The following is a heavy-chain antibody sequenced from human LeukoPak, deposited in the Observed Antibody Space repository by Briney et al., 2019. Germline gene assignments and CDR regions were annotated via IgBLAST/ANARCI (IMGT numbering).Heavy chain of an antibody. V-gene: IGHV3-48*04. CDR1: GFTFSSYS. J-gene: IGHJ4*02. CDR2: ISSSSSTI. Sequence: GGSLRLSCAASGFTFSSYSMNWVRQAPGKGLEWVSYISSSSSTIYYADSVKGRFTISRDSAKNSLYLQMNSLRAEDTAVYYCARDLRGIAAAPYHFDYWGQGTLVTVSS. D-gene: IGHD6-13*01. CDR3: ARDLRGIAAAPYHFDY.